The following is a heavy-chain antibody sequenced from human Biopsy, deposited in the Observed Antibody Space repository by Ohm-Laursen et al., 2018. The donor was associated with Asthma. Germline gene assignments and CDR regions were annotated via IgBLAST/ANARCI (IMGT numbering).Heavy chain of an antibody. CDR3: SRDTLGYYFDI. V-gene: IGHV3-30-3*01. CDR2: ITFDGTTQ. CDR1: GKHFGSYN. J-gene: IGHJ4*02. D-gene: IGHD6-13*01. Sequence: RSLRLSCAAAGKHFGSYNMHWARQAPGKGLEWVAVITFDGTTQYYGDSVKGRFTISRDNSKNMLFLQMNSLRAEDTAVYYCSRDTLGYYFDIWGQGTQVTVSS.